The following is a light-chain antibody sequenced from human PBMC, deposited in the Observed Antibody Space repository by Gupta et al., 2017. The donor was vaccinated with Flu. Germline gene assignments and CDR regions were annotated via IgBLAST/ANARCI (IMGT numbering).Light chain of an antibody. V-gene: IGKV4-1*01. J-gene: IGKJ1*01. CDR3: HQHLGSWT. CDR1: QSLVYSYKNKNY. CDR2: WAS. Sequence: VSLGERATINCKSSQSLVYSYKNKNYLVWYQQKPGQPPKLLISWASNREYGVPDRFSGRGSGTDFTLTSSSRQAEDVAVYYLHQHLGSWTFGQGTKVEIK.